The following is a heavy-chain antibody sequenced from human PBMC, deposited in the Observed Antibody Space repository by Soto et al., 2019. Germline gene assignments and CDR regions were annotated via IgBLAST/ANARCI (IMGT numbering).Heavy chain of an antibody. CDR2: ISSNSAYI. V-gene: IGHV3-21*01. CDR3: TRDASRDSSARGWFDP. D-gene: IGHD6-13*01. J-gene: IGHJ5*02. CDR1: GFTFRSFT. Sequence: GGSLRLSCAASGFTFRSFTMNWVRQAPGKGLEWVSTISSNSAYIYYTDALRGRFTISRDNAKNSLHLQMNSLRAEDTAVYYCTRDASRDSSARGWFDPWGPGTLVTVPQ.